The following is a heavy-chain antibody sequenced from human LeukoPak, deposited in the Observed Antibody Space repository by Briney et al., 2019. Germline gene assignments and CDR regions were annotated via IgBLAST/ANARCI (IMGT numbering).Heavy chain of an antibody. CDR2: INSDGGTT. J-gene: IGHJ4*02. D-gene: IGHD1-26*01. Sequence: PGGSLRLSCGASGFTFGTYWMHWVRQAPGKGLVWVSGINSDGGTTTYADSVKGRFTISRDNAKNSLYLQMNSLRAEDTAVYYCARDRNSGSLEGWGQGTLVTVSS. V-gene: IGHV3-74*01. CDR1: GFTFGTYW. CDR3: ARDRNSGSLEG.